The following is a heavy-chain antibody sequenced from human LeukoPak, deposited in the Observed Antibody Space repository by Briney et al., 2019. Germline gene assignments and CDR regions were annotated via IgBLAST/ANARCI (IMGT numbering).Heavy chain of an antibody. J-gene: IGHJ4*02. CDR2: ISSSGSTI. D-gene: IGHD3-22*01. CDR1: GFTFSSYE. V-gene: IGHV3-48*03. Sequence: PGGSLRLSCAASGFTFSSYEMNWVRQAPGKGLEWVSYISSSGSTIYYADSVKGRFTISRDNAKNSLYLQMNSLRAQDTVVYYCARAPTYYYDSSGYYYHYFDYWGQGTLVTVSS. CDR3: ARAPTYYYDSSGYYYHYFDY.